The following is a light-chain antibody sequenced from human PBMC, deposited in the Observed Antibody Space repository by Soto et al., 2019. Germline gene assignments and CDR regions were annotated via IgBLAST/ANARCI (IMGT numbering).Light chain of an antibody. CDR1: QSGSSTY. Sequence: EIVLTQSPATLSLSPGERATLSCSASQSGSSTYLAWYQQKPGQAPRLLIYDASRRATGIPDRFSGSGSGTDFTLTISRLEPEDFAVYYCQQYGNSPRTFGQGTKVDIK. J-gene: IGKJ1*01. CDR2: DAS. CDR3: QQYGNSPRT. V-gene: IGKV3-20*01.